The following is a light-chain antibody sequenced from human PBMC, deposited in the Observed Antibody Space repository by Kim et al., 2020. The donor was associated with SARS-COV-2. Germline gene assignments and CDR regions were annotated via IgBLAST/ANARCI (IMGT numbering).Light chain of an antibody. Sequence: GKTVTISCTRSSGSIDSNYVQWYQKRPGSAPTTVIYEDNLRSSEVPDRFSGSIDSSSNSASFTISGLKTEDEADYYCQSFDTSVWVFGGGTKLTVL. CDR1: SGSIDSNY. J-gene: IGLJ3*02. CDR3: QSFDTSVWV. CDR2: EDN. V-gene: IGLV6-57*03.